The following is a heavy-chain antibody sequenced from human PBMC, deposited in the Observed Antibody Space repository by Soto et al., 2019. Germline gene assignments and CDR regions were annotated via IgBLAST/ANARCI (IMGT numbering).Heavy chain of an antibody. D-gene: IGHD2-2*01. CDR3: ARGSCSSTSCSPVPFDP. J-gene: IGHJ5*02. Sequence: PSETLSLTCAVSGGSISSGGYSWSWIRQPPGKGLEWIGYIYHSGSTYYNPSLKSRVTISVDRSKNQFSLKLSSVTAADTAVYYCARGSCSSTSCSPVPFDPWGQGTLVTVSS. CDR1: GGSISSGGYS. V-gene: IGHV4-30-2*01. CDR2: IYHSGST.